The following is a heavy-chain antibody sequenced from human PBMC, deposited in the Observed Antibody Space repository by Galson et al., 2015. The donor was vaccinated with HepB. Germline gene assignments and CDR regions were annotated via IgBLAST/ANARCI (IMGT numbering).Heavy chain of an antibody. CDR3: ARPRDSSGWQARSWFDP. D-gene: IGHD6-19*01. CDR1: GFAFSDYY. CDR2: ISTSHVRTGSSST. Sequence: SLRLSCAASGFAFSDYYMSWIRQAPGKGLEWVSYISTSHVRTGSSSTSYADSVKGRFTISRDNAKNTLYLEMNNLRAEDTAVYYCARPRDSSGWQARSWFDPWGQGTLVTVSS. J-gene: IGHJ5*02. V-gene: IGHV3-11*06.